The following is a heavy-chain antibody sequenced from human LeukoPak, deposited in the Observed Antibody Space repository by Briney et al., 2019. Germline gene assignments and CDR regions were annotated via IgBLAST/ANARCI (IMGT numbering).Heavy chain of an antibody. J-gene: IGHJ5*02. CDR2: LNPDGSRK. CDR3: ARDAYDDSSES. CDR1: GFTFSSYW. Sequence: GGSLTLSCAASGFTFSSYWMTWVRQAPGKGLEWVANLNPDGSRKFYVDSVKGRFTISRDNAKNSLYLQMHSLRAEDTALYYCARDAYDDSSESWGQGTLVTVSS. V-gene: IGHV3-7*01. D-gene: IGHD3-3*01.